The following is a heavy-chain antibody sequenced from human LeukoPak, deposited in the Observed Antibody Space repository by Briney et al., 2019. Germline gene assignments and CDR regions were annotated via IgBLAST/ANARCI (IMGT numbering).Heavy chain of an antibody. CDR2: IYPGDSDT. D-gene: IGHD2-2*01. J-gene: IGHJ4*02. Sequence: GESLKISCKGSGYSFSTYWIGWVRQMPGKGLEWMGIIYPGDSDTRYSPPFQGQVTISADKSSSTAYLQWSSLKASDTAMYYCARYYAGSRTYYFDCWGQGTLVTVSS. V-gene: IGHV5-51*01. CDR1: GYSFSTYW. CDR3: ARYYAGSRTYYFDC.